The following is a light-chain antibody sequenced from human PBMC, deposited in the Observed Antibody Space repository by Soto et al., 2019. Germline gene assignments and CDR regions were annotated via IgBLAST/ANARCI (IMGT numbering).Light chain of an antibody. CDR1: QSTSRS. Sequence: DIQMTQSPSSLSASVGDRVTITCRASQSTSRSLYWYPQKPGQAPKLLIYAASSLHSGVPSRFSGSGSGTEFTLTISSLQPEDFATYYCQQSYSTPYTFGQGTKLEIK. J-gene: IGKJ2*01. CDR3: QQSYSTPYT. CDR2: AAS. V-gene: IGKV1-39*01.